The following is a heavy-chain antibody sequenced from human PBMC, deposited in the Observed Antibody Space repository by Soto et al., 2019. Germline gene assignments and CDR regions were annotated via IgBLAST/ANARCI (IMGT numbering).Heavy chain of an antibody. V-gene: IGHV3-33*01. Sequence: QVQLVESGGGVVQPGRSLRLSCAASGFTFSSYGMHWVRQAPGKGLEWVAVIWYDGSNKYYADSVKGRFTISRDNSKNPLYLQMNSLRAEDTAVYYCARGAYGMDVWGQGTTVTVSS. CDR2: IWYDGSNK. CDR1: GFTFSSYG. J-gene: IGHJ6*02. CDR3: ARGAYGMDV.